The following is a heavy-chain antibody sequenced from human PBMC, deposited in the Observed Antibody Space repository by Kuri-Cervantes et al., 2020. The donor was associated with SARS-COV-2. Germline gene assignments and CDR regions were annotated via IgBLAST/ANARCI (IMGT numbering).Heavy chain of an antibody. Sequence: ESLKISCTVSGYSISSGYYWGWIRQPPGKGLGWIGSIYHSGSTYYNPSLKSRVTISVDTSKNQFSLKLSSVTAADTAVYYCARQGGIVVVPAALWGQGTLVTVSS. J-gene: IGHJ4*02. CDR2: IYHSGST. D-gene: IGHD2-2*01. CDR1: GYSISSGYY. CDR3: ARQGGIVVVPAAL. V-gene: IGHV4-38-2*02.